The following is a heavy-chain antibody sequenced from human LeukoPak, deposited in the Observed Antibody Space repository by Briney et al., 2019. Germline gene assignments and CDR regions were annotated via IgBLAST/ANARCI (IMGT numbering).Heavy chain of an antibody. Sequence: PSDTLSLTCTVSGGSDSGYYWNGIRHPPGKGLESIGEINNRGSTNYNPSLKSRVTISRDTSKNQFSLKLSSVTAADTAVYYCARDHYHDGSGSYYKGPPSNYYYYMDVWGKGTTVTVSS. CDR3: ARDHYHDGSGSYYKGPPSNYYYYMDV. D-gene: IGHD3-10*01. CDR1: GGSDSGYY. V-gene: IGHV4-34*01. J-gene: IGHJ6*03. CDR2: INNRGST.